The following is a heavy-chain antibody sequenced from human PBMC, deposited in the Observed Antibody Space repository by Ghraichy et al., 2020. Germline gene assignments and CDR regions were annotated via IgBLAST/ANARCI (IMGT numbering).Heavy chain of an antibody. CDR2: IYPGDSDT. D-gene: IGHD2-2*01. V-gene: IGHV5-51*01. CDR1: GYSFTSYW. CDR3: ARPYCSSTSCYEGESHDAFDI. J-gene: IGHJ3*02. Sequence: GESLNISCKGSGYSFTSYWIGWVRQMPGKGLEWMGIIYPGDSDTRYSPSFQGQVTISADKSISTAYLQWSSLKASDTAMYYCARPYCSSTSCYEGESHDAFDIWGQGTMVTVTS.